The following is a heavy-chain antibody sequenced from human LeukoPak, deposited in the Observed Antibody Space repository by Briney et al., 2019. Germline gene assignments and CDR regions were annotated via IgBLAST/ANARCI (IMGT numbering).Heavy chain of an antibody. CDR2: INPNSGGT. Sequence: ASVKVSCKASGYTFTGYYMHWVRQAPGQGLEWMGWINPNSGGTNYAQKFQGRVTMTRDTSISTAYMELSRLRSDDTAVYYCARGPLSSMVRGVIANYWGQGTLVTVSS. J-gene: IGHJ4*02. V-gene: IGHV1-2*02. CDR3: ARGPLSSMVRGVIANY. CDR1: GYTFTGYY. D-gene: IGHD3-10*01.